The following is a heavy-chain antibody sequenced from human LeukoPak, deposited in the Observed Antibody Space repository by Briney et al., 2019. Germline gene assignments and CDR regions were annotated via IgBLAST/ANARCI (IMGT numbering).Heavy chain of an antibody. V-gene: IGHV4-34*01. Sequence: SETLSLTCAVYGGSFSGYYWSWIRQPPGKGLGWIGEINHSGSTNYNPSLKSRVTISVDTSKNQFSLKLSSVTAADTAVYYCARSRRGVDYWGQGTLVTVSS. CDR3: ARSRRGVDY. CDR2: INHSGST. CDR1: GGSFSGYY. D-gene: IGHD3-10*01. J-gene: IGHJ4*02.